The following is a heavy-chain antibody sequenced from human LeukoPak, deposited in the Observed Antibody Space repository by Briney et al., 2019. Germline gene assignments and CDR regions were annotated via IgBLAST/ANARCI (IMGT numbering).Heavy chain of an antibody. V-gene: IGHV3-7*01. CDR1: GFTFSSYS. J-gene: IGHJ4*02. D-gene: IGHD6-19*01. Sequence: PGGSLRLSCAASGFTFSSYSMNWVRQAPGKGLEWVANMKQDGSEKYYVDSVKGRFTISRDNAKNSLYLQMNSLRAEDTAVYYCARSLAGPSGYFDYWGRGTLVTVSS. CDR3: ARSLAGPSGYFDY. CDR2: MKQDGSEK.